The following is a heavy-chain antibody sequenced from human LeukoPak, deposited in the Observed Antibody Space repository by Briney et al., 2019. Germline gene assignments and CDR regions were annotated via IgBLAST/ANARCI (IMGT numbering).Heavy chain of an antibody. J-gene: IGHJ4*02. CDR2: INHSGST. CDR1: GGSFSGYY. CDR3: ARGKYDFWSGYLRFDY. V-gene: IGHV4-34*01. D-gene: IGHD3-3*01. Sequence: SETLSLTCAVYGGSFSGYYWSWTRQPPGKGLEWIGEINHSGSTNYNPSLKSRVTISVDTSKNQFSLKLSSVTAADTAVYYCARGKYDFWSGYLRFDYWGQGTLVTVSS.